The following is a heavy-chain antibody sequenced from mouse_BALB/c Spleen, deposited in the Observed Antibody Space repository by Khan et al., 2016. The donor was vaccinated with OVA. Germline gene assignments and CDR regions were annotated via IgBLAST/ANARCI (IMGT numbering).Heavy chain of an antibody. J-gene: IGHJ4*01. CDR3: ARAYYRYDGYYAMDY. V-gene: IGHV2-6-4*01. Sequence: QMQLEESGPGLVAPSQSLSITCTVSGFSLSRYNVHWVRQPPGKGLEWLGMIWGGGGTDYNSALKSRLNISKDNSKSHVFLKMNSLQTDDTAMYYCARAYYRYDGYYAMDYWGQGTSVTVSS. D-gene: IGHD2-14*01. CDR1: GFSLSRYN. CDR2: IWGGGGT.